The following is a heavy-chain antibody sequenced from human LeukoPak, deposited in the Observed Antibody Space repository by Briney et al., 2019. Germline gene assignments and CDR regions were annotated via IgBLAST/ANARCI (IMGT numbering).Heavy chain of an antibody. CDR1: GFTFSSYW. J-gene: IGHJ6*02. V-gene: IGHV3-7*03. D-gene: IGHD1-7*01. Sequence: GGSLRLTCAASGFTFSSYWMSWVRQAPGTGLEWVANIKQDGSEKYYVDSVKGRFTISRDNAKNSLYLQMNSLRAEDTAVYYCARDSGPGTTSPHYYGMDVWGQGTTVTVSS. CDR3: ARDSGPGTTSPHYYGMDV. CDR2: IKQDGSEK.